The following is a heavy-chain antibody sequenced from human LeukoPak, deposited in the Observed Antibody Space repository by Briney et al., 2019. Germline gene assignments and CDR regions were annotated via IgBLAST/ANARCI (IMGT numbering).Heavy chain of an antibody. CDR2: ISGSGGST. J-gene: IGHJ4*02. CDR1: GFTFSSYA. Sequence: GGSLRLSCAASGFTFSSYAMSWVRQAPGKGLEWVSAISGSGGSTYYADSVKGRFTIFRDNSKNTLYLQMNSLRAEDTAVYYCAKGWCDSSGYYSYYFDYWGQGTLVTVSS. V-gene: IGHV3-23*01. D-gene: IGHD3-22*01. CDR3: AKGWCDSSGYYSYYFDY.